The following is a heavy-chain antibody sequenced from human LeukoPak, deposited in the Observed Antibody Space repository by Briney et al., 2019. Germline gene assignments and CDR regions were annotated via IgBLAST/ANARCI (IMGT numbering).Heavy chain of an antibody. Sequence: GGSPRLSCAASGFTFGSYAMTWVRQAPGKGLEWVSVISGSGTNTDYADSVKGRFTISRDNSKNTLYLQMNSLRAEDTAVYYCAKSFGPVIAAAGTGADWGQGTLVTVSS. CDR3: AKSFGPVIAAAGTGAD. CDR2: ISGSGTNT. J-gene: IGHJ4*02. V-gene: IGHV3-23*01. D-gene: IGHD6-13*01. CDR1: GFTFGSYA.